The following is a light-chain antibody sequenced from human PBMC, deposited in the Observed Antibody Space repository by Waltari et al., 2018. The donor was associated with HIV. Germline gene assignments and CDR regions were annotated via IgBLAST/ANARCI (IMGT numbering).Light chain of an antibody. V-gene: IGLV1-40*01. CDR1: SSNIGAGFD. CDR2: GDN. Sequence: QSTLTQPPSVSGAPGQRVTISCTGSSSNIGAGFDVHWYQQLPGTAPKLLIYGDNSRPSGVPDRFFGSKSGSSASLAITGLQAEDEADYYCQSYDSSLSGSLVFGGGTKLTVL. CDR3: QSYDSSLSGSLV. J-gene: IGLJ2*01.